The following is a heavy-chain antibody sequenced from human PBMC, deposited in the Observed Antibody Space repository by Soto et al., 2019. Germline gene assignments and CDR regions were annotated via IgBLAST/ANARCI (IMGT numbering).Heavy chain of an antibody. CDR2: IYYSGST. D-gene: IGHD2-8*01. Sequence: QSQTLSLTCTVSGGSISSYYWSWIRPPPGKGLEWIGYIYYSGSTNYNPSLKSRVTISVDTSKNQFSLKLSSVTAADTAVYYCAAEILSDAFDIWGQGTMVTVSS. J-gene: IGHJ3*02. CDR1: GGSISSYY. CDR3: AAEILSDAFDI. V-gene: IGHV4-59*01.